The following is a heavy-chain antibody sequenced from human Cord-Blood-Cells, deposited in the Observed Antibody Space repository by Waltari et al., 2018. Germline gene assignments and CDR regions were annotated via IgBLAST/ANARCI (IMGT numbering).Heavy chain of an antibody. CDR3: ARVGYYDSSGYYSYYYYGMDV. Sequence: QVQLVQSGAEVKKPGASVKVSCKASGYTFTSYAMHWVRQAPGQRLEWMGWINAGNGNTKYSQKFQGRVTITRDTSASTAYMELSSLRSEDTAVYYCARVGYYDSSGYYSYYYYGMDVWGQGTTVTVSS. CDR1: GYTFTSYA. CDR2: INAGNGNT. J-gene: IGHJ6*02. V-gene: IGHV1-3*01. D-gene: IGHD3-22*01.